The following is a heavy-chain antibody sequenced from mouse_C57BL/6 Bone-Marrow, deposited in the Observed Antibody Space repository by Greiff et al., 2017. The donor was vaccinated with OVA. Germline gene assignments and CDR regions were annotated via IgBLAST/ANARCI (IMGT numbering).Heavy chain of an antibody. CDR1: GFSFNTYA. Sequence: EVKLVESGGGLVQPKGSLKLSCAASGFSFNTYAMNWVRQAPGKGLEWVARIRSKSNNYATYYADSVKDRFTISRDDSESMLYLQMNNLKTEDTAMYYCVRHGSSGYVWFAYWGQGTLVTVSA. V-gene: IGHV10-1*01. CDR3: VRHGSSGYVWFAY. CDR2: IRSKSNNYAT. J-gene: IGHJ3*01. D-gene: IGHD3-2*02.